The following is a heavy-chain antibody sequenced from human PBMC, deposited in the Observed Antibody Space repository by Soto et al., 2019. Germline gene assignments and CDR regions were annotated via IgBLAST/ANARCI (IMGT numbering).Heavy chain of an antibody. CDR1: GFSLSTSGVG. D-gene: IGHD6-19*01. Sequence: KESGPTLVTPTQTLTLTCTFSGFSLSTSGVGVGWIRQPPGKALEWLALIYWDDDKRYSPSLKSRLIITKDTSKNQVVLTMTTMDPVDTATYYRAHSLVLGSGGYSYFQHWGQGTLVTVSS. V-gene: IGHV2-5*02. J-gene: IGHJ1*01. CDR3: AHSLVLGSGGYSYFQH. CDR2: IYWDDDK.